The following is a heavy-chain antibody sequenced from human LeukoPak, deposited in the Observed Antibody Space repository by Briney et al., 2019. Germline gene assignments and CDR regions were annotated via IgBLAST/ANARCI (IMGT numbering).Heavy chain of an antibody. D-gene: IGHD3-16*01. CDR3: ARVPGPLGEFDAFDI. V-gene: IGHV1-2*02. CDR2: INPNSGGT. CDR1: GYTFAGYY. J-gene: IGHJ3*02. Sequence: ASVKVSCKASGYTFAGYYMHWVRQAPGQGLEWMGWINPNSGGTNYAQKFQGRVTMTRDTSISTAYMELSRLRSGDTAVYYCARVPGPLGEFDAFDIWGQGTMVTVSS.